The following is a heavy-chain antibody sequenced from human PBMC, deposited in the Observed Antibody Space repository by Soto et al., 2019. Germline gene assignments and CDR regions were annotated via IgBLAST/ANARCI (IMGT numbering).Heavy chain of an antibody. CDR1: GGSISSGGYY. CDR3: ARLGSGLTYYYYYYGMDV. Sequence: SETLSLTCTVSGGSISSGGYYWSWIRQHPGKGLEWIGYIYYSGSTYYNPSLKSRVTISVDTSKNQFSLKLSSVTAADTAVYYCARLGSGLTYYYYYYGMDVWGQGTTVTVSS. CDR2: IYYSGST. D-gene: IGHD3-10*01. J-gene: IGHJ6*02. V-gene: IGHV4-31*03.